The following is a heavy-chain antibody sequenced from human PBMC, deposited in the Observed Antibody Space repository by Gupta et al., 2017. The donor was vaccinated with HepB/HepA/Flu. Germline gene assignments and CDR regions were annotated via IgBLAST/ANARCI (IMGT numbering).Heavy chain of an antibody. J-gene: IGHJ6*02. V-gene: IGHV3-9*01. CDR3: DKDPSPGDMDV. CDR1: GFTCDDYA. CDR2: FDYDNDGT. Sequence: EVQLLESGRGLLQSGRSLQLSCTFSGFTCDDYAMHWVRQGPGKGWAWVSDFDYDNDGTGYADSVKGRITNTRDTDKNVVYPQMNSLSTENTALDHCDKDPSPGDMDVWGQGTTVTVSS.